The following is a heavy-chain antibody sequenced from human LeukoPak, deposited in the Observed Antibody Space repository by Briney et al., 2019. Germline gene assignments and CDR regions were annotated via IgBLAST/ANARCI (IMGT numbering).Heavy chain of an antibody. V-gene: IGHV1-69*04. Sequence: GSSVEVSCKASGGTFSSYAINWVRQAHGQGLEWMGRIIRGLGISNYAQKFQGRVTITADKSTSTTYMELSSLRSEDTAVYYCASARQRHCTNGVCPSLTDSWGQGTLVTVSS. J-gene: IGHJ4*02. D-gene: IGHD2-8*01. CDR2: IIRGLGIS. CDR1: GGTFSSYA. CDR3: ASARQRHCTNGVCPSLTDS.